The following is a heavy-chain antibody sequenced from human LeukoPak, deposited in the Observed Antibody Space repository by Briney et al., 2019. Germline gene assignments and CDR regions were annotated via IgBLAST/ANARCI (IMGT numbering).Heavy chain of an antibody. D-gene: IGHD3-10*01. J-gene: IGHJ3*02. V-gene: IGHV4-39*07. CDR3: ARVVSGYGSGSYYNSGTFANAFDI. Sequence: SETLSLTCTVSGGSISGSGYYWGWVRQPPGKGLEWIGSIYESGSIYYNPSLNSRVTISVDTSKNQFSLKLRSLTAADTAVYYCARVVSGYGSGSYYNSGTFANAFDIWGQGTMVTVSS. CDR2: IYESGSI. CDR1: GGSISGSGYY.